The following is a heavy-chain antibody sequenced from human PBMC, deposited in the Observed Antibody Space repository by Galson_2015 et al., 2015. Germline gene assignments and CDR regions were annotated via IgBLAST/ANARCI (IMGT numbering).Heavy chain of an antibody. CDR3: ARDNSSSWYSCFDY. D-gene: IGHD6-13*01. CDR1: GFTFSSYA. J-gene: IGHJ4*02. Sequence: SLRLSCAASGFTFSSYAMHWVRQAPGKGLEWVAVISYDGGNKYYADSVKGRFTISRDNSKNTLYLQMNSLRAEDTAVYYCARDNSSSWYSCFDYWGQGTLVTVSS. V-gene: IGHV3-30-3*01. CDR2: ISYDGGNK.